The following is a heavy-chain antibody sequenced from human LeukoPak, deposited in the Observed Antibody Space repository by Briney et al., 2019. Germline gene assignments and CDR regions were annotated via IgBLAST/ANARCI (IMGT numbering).Heavy chain of an antibody. J-gene: IGHJ4*02. Sequence: GGSLRLSCAASGFTFSSYWMSWVRQAPGKGLEWVANIKLDGSEKNYVDSVKGRFTISRDNTKNSLYLQMNSLRVEDTAVFYCARDQYDTWSRRGNFDSWGQGTLVIVSS. CDR2: IKLDGSEK. CDR1: GFTFSSYW. D-gene: IGHD3-3*01. V-gene: IGHV3-7*03. CDR3: ARDQYDTWSRRGNFDS.